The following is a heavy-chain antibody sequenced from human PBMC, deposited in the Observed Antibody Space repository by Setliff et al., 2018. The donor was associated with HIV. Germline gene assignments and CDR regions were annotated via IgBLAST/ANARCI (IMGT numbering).Heavy chain of an antibody. CDR1: GGSFSHYY. D-gene: IGHD1-20*01. Sequence: SETLSLTCAVYGGSFSHYYWTWIRQSPGKGLEWIAEINQERTTLYNPSLKSRVIMSLDTSRNEVSLRLNSVTAADTATYFCARVRLSFDNVRCFDLWGQGTLVTVSS. CDR3: ARVRLSFDNVRCFDL. J-gene: IGHJ5*02. CDR2: INQERTT. V-gene: IGHV4-34*01.